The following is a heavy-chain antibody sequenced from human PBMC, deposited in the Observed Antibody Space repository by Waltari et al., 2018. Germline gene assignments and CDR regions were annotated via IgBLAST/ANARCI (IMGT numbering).Heavy chain of an antibody. CDR1: GYTFTSYA. CDR3: ARALHYSNYASYYYYGMDV. V-gene: IGHV1-3*01. D-gene: IGHD4-4*01. CDR2: INAGNGNT. Sequence: QVQLVQSGAEVKKPGASVKVSCKASGYTFTSYAMHWVRQAPGQRLEWMGWINAGNGNTKYSQKFQGRVTITRDTSASTAYMELSSLRSEDTAVYYCARALHYSNYASYYYYGMDVWGQGTTVTVSS. J-gene: IGHJ6*02.